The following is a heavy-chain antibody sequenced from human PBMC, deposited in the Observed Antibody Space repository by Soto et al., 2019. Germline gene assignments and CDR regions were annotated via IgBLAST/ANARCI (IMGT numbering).Heavy chain of an antibody. CDR1: GGTFSSYP. CDR3: ARPNYDGSAYLVRYQWPPYAS. CDR2: IIPIFDTT. V-gene: IGHV1-69*18. D-gene: IGHD3-22*01. Sequence: QEQLVQSGAEVKKPGSSVKVSCKASGGTFSSYPISWVRQAPGQGLEWMGRIIPIFDTTTYAQKFQGRVTITADESTSTAYMELSSLRSEDTAVYYCARPNYDGSAYLVRYQWPPYASWGQGTLVTVSS. J-gene: IGHJ5*02.